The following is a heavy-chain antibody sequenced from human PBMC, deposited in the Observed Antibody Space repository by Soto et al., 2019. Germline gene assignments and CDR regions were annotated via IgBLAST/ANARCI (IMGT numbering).Heavy chain of an antibody. V-gene: IGHV1-69*13. Sequence: GASVKVSCKASGGTFSSYAISWVRQAPGQGLEWMGGIIPIFGTANYAQKFQGRVTITADESTSTAYMELSSLRSEDTAVYYCARVDAGYSSSWSPFQHWGQGTLVTVSS. J-gene: IGHJ1*01. D-gene: IGHD6-13*01. CDR2: IIPIFGTA. CDR1: GGTFSSYA. CDR3: ARVDAGYSSSWSPFQH.